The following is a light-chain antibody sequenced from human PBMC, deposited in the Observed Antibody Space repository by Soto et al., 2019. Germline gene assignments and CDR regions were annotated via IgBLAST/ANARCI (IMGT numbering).Light chain of an antibody. Sequence: DIQMTQSPSSLSASVGDRVTITCRASQDIRIYLNWYQQKPGKAPKLLISDASSLEGGVPSRFSGSGAVTEFTFTISSLQPDDIATYYCQQYYTLPLTFGVGTKVEIK. CDR2: DAS. CDR1: QDIRIY. V-gene: IGKV1-33*01. CDR3: QQYYTLPLT. J-gene: IGKJ4*01.